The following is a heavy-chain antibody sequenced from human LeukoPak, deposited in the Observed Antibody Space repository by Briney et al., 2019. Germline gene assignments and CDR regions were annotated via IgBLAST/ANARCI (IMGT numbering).Heavy chain of an antibody. J-gene: IGHJ4*02. D-gene: IGHD3-3*01. V-gene: IGHV5-51*01. CDR2: IYPGDSDR. CDR1: GYSFTNYW. Sequence: GESLKISCKGSGYSFTNYWIGWVRKMHGKDRGWVQIIYPGDSDRRYSPSFQGQVTISVDKSISTVYLQWSSLKASDTAMYYCARTAGGYNFWSGSDYWGQGTLVTVSS. CDR3: ARTAGGYNFWSGSDY.